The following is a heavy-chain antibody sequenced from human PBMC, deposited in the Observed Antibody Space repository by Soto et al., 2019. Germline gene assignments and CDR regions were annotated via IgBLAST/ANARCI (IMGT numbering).Heavy chain of an antibody. D-gene: IGHD6-19*01. V-gene: IGHV1-18*01. CDR2: ISAYNGNT. CDR1: GYTFTSYG. J-gene: IGHJ5*02. Sequence: ASVKVSCKASGYTFTSYGISWGRQAPGQGLEWMGWISAYNGNTNYAQKLQGRVTMTTDTSTSTAYMELRSLRSDVSAVYYCARDSLVESSDWTSNWFVPWGQ. CDR3: ARDSLVESSDWTSNWFVP.